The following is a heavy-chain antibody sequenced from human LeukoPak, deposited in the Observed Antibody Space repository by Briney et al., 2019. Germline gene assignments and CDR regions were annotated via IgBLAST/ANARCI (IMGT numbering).Heavy chain of an antibody. V-gene: IGHV3-66*01. CDR3: ATLKYYDFWSGYFGPLFY. CDR2: IYSGGST. Sequence: GGSLRPPCAASGFTVSSNYMSWVRQAPGKGLEWVSVIYSGGSTYYADSVKGRFTISRDNSKNTLYLQMNSLRAEDTAVYYCATLKYYDFWSGYFGPLFYWGQGTLVTVSS. J-gene: IGHJ4*02. CDR1: GFTVSSNY. D-gene: IGHD3-3*01.